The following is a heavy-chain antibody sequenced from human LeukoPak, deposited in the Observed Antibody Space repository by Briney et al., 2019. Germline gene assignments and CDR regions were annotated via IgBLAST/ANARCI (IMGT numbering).Heavy chain of an antibody. CDR3: ARDAHTVTTIDAFDI. D-gene: IGHD4-17*01. CDR2: INSDGSST. Sequence: GGSLRLSCAASRLTFADYGMNWVRHTPGKGLVWVSRINSDGSSTSYADSVKGRFTISRDNAKNTLYLQMNSLRAEDTAVYYCARDAHTVTTIDAFDIWGQGTMVTVSS. J-gene: IGHJ3*02. V-gene: IGHV3-74*01. CDR1: RLTFADYG.